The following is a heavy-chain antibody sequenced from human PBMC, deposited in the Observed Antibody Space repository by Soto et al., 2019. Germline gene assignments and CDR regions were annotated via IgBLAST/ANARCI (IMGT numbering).Heavy chain of an antibody. V-gene: IGHV3-33*01. J-gene: IGHJ4*02. D-gene: IGHD1-26*01. CDR3: TRAAIKGELLDY. CDR1: GFTFNNYG. CDR2: IWHDGSNK. Sequence: GGALRLSCAASGFTFNNYGLHWVRQAPGKGLEWVALIWHDGSNKGYADSVKGRFTISRDNSKNTLNLQMNSLRVEDTAVYYCTRAAIKGELLDYWGQGTQVTVSS.